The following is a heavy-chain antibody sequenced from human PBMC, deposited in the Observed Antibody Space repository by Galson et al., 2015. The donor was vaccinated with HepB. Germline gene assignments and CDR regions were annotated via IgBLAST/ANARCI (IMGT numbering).Heavy chain of an antibody. CDR1: GFTFSSYS. J-gene: IGHJ3*02. V-gene: IGHV3-48*04. CDR2: ISSSSSTI. CDR3: ARESSNRMTTVTYDAFDI. D-gene: IGHD4-17*01. Sequence: SLRLSCAASGFTFSSYSMNWVRQAPGKGLEWVSYISSSSSTIYYADSVKGRFTISRDNAKNSLYLQMNSLRAGDTAVYYCARESSNRMTTVTYDAFDIWGQGTMVTVSS.